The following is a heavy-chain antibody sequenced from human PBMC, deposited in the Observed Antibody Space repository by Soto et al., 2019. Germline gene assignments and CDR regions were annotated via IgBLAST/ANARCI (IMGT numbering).Heavy chain of an antibody. D-gene: IGHD3-10*01. Sequence: GGSLRLSCAASGFTFSSYAMHWVRQAPGKGLEWVAVISYDGSNKYYADSVKGRFTISRDNSKNTLYLQMNSLRAEDTAVYYCARVLGGPTFLWFGELETDYWGQGTLVTVSS. CDR1: GFTFSSYA. J-gene: IGHJ4*02. CDR2: ISYDGSNK. CDR3: ARVLGGPTFLWFGELETDY. V-gene: IGHV3-30-3*01.